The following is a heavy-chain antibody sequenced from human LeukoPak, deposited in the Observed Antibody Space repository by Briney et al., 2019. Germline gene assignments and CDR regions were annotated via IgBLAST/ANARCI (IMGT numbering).Heavy chain of an antibody. Sequence: SETPFHTCTVSCGSICSSNYFWGWIRLPPGKGLGRIGSINYSGTTCYNPSLRSQVIILVDTSINTSFLKLNSVTAPDTAIYYCARHYFGDYTYLLDYRRRGALVTVPS. D-gene: IGHD4-17*01. V-gene: IGHV4-39*01. CDR2: INYSGTT. CDR3: ARHYFGDYTYLLDY. J-gene: IGHJ4*02. CDR1: CGSICSSNYF.